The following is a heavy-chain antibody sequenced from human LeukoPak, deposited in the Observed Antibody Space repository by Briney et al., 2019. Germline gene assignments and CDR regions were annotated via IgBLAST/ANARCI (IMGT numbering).Heavy chain of an antibody. CDR1: GFKFDVYG. Sequence: GGSLRLSCTASGFKFDVYGVIWVRQAPGKGLEWVSGRNWNGGSTGYIDSVKGRFTISRDNAKNSLYLQMNSLRADDTAFYYCARDWGSAIWGQGTLVTVSS. D-gene: IGHD3-16*01. V-gene: IGHV3-20*04. CDR2: RNWNGGST. J-gene: IGHJ4*02. CDR3: ARDWGSAI.